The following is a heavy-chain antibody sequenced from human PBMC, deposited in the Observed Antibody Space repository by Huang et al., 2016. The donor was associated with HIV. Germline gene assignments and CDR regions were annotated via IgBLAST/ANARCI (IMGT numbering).Heavy chain of an antibody. Sequence: QVQLVQSGAEVKTPGSSVKVSCKASGGTFSKYAIRWVRPAPGQGLEWMGGIIPMVGTPNYARKFQGRVTITADDSTSTTYVEVSSLRSEDTALYYCARGQLGSYGDYDVLYWGQGTLVTVSS. CDR1: GGTFSKYA. J-gene: IGHJ4*02. D-gene: IGHD4-17*01. CDR2: IIPMVGTP. V-gene: IGHV1-69*13. CDR3: ARGQLGSYGDYDVLY.